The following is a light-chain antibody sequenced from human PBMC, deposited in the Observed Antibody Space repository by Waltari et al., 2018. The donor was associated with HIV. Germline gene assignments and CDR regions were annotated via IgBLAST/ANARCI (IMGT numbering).Light chain of an antibody. CDR1: SSAVGGYND. CDR3: SSFGGTYAYV. Sequence: HSSLTQSPSVSGSPRQSATISCTRTSSAVGGYNDVSWYQQPPGTAPILIIYDVYKRPSGVPERFSGSKSGTTASLTISGLQAEDEADYYCSSFGGTYAYVFGSGTRVTVL. J-gene: IGLJ1*01. V-gene: IGLV2-11*01. CDR2: DVY.